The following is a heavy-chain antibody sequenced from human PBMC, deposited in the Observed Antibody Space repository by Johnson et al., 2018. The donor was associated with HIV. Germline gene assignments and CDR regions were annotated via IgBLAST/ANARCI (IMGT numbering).Heavy chain of an antibody. CDR1: GFTFSSYA. CDR3: VRGGATSYDAFDI. V-gene: IGHV3-30*14. Sequence: QEQLVESGGGVVQPGRSLRLSCAASGFTFSSYAMHWVRQAPGKGLEWVAVISYDGSNKYYADSVKGRFTISRENAKNSLYLQMNSLRVGDTAVYYCVRGGATSYDAFDIWGQGTMVTVSS. CDR2: ISYDGSNK. J-gene: IGHJ3*02. D-gene: IGHD1-26*01.